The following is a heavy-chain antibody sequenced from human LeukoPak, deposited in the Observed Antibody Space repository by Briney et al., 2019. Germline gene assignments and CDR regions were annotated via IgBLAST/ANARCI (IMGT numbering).Heavy chain of an antibody. J-gene: IGHJ6*03. D-gene: IGHD2-15*01. CDR1: GFTFSDYY. CDR2: ISTSGSTI. CDR3: ARGQDYSYYYYMDV. V-gene: IGHV3-11*04. Sequence: GGSLRLSCAASGFTFSDYYMTWVRQAPGKGLESVSYISTSGSTIYYTDSVKCRFTVSRDYAQNTLYLQMNSLMAEDTARQYRARGQDYSYYYYMDVCGKGTTVTVSS.